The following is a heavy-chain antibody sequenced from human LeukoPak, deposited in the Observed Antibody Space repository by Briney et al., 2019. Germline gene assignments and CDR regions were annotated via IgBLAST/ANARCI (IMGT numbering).Heavy chain of an antibody. J-gene: IGHJ4*02. D-gene: IGHD6-13*01. CDR1: GGTFSSYA. CDR3: ARDSSSHSSSWYGFDY. CDR2: IIPIFGTA. V-gene: IGHV1-69*05. Sequence: SVKVSCKASGGTFSSYAISWVRPAPGQGLEWMGRIIPIFGTANYAQKFQGRVTITMDESTSTAYMELSSLRSEDTAVYYCARDSSSHSSSWYGFDYWGQGTLVTVSS.